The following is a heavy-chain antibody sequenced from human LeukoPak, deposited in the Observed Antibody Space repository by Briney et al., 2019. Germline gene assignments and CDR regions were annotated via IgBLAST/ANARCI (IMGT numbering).Heavy chain of an antibody. CDR2: VLSDGSDQ. J-gene: IGHJ6*03. CDR1: GFTFNTYA. CDR3: ARVSKPGWYDYYYMDV. D-gene: IGHD2/OR15-2a*01. V-gene: IGHV3-30*04. Sequence: PGGSLRLSCEASGFTFNTYAMKWVRQAPGKGLEWMAVVLSDGSDQYYADSVQGQFTISRENSKNTLYLQMDNLRVEDTAVYYCARVSKPGWYDYYYMDVWGRGTTVIVSS.